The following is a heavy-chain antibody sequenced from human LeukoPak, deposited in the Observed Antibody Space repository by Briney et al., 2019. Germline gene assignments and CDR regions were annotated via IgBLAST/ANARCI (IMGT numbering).Heavy chain of an antibody. J-gene: IGHJ6*02. CDR3: ALTAATRPYYYYYGMDV. CDR1: GGSISSGDYY. V-gene: IGHV4-30-4*01. CDR2: IYYSGST. Sequence: SETLSLTCTVSGGSISSGDYYWSWIRQPPGKGLEWIGYIYYSGSTYYNPSLRSRVTISLDTSKNQFSLKLSSVTAADTAVYYCALTAATRPYYYYYGMDVWGQGTTVTVSS. D-gene: IGHD6-13*01.